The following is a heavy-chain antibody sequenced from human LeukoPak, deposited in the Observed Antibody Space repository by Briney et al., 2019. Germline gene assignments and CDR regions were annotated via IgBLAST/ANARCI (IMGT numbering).Heavy chain of an antibody. D-gene: IGHD4-17*01. CDR3: ARDFSDYGDLNWFDP. CDR1: GYTFIGYY. Sequence: ASVKVSCKASGYTFIGYYMHWVRQAPGQGLEWMGWINPNSGGTNYAQKFQGRVTMTRDTSIGTAYMELSRLRSDDTAVYYCARDFSDYGDLNWFDPWGQGTLVTVSS. J-gene: IGHJ5*02. CDR2: INPNSGGT. V-gene: IGHV1-2*02.